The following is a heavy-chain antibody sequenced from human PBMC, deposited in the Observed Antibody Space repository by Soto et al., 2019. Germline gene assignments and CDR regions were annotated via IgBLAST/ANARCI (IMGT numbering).Heavy chain of an antibody. CDR3: VHPRSTVQIPPT. D-gene: IGHD4-17*01. Sequence: GGSLRLSCSASGFTFSMFSMHWVRQAPGKGLEYVSGISSNGDSTYYADSVKGRFTISRDNSKNTLYLQMSSLRAVDTAVYYCVHPRSTVQIPPTWGQGTLVTAPQ. CDR2: ISSNGDST. J-gene: IGHJ5*02. V-gene: IGHV3-64D*06. CDR1: GFTFSMFS.